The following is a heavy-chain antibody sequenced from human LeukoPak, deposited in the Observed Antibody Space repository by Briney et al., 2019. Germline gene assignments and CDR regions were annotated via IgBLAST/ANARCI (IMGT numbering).Heavy chain of an antibody. CDR3: ARVDYYDSSGYYPDAFDI. CDR1: GFTFDDYG. CDR2: INWNGGST. Sequence: RPGGSLRLSCAASGFTFDDYGMSWVPQAPGKGLGWVPGINWNGGSTGYADSVKGRFTISRDNAKNSLYLQMNSLRAEDTALYYGARVDYYDSSGYYPDAFDIWGQGTMVTVSS. D-gene: IGHD3-22*01. J-gene: IGHJ3*02. V-gene: IGHV3-20*04.